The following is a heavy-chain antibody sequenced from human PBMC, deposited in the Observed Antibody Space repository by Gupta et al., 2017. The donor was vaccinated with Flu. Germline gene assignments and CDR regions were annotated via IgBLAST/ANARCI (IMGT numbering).Heavy chain of an antibody. V-gene: IGHV4-34*01. Sequence: QVQLQQWGAGLLKPSETLSLTCAVYGGSFSGYYWSWIRQPPGKGLEWIGEINHSGSTNYNPSLKSRVTISVDTSKNQFSLKLSSVTAADTAVYYCARGPLRFLRGMGGHRRPDAFDIWGQGTMVTVSS. D-gene: IGHD3-3*01. CDR2: INHSGST. CDR3: ARGPLRFLRGMGGHRRPDAFDI. J-gene: IGHJ3*02. CDR1: GGSFSGYY.